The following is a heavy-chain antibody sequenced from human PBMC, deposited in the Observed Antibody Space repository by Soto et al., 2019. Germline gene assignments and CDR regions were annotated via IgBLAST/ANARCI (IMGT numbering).Heavy chain of an antibody. CDR2: ISGYNGNT. Sequence: QVQLVQSEAEVKKPGASVKVSCKAFGYTFTSYGVRWMRQAPGQGLEWMGWISGYNGNTNYAQKLQGRVTMTTDTSTSTAYMELRSLRSDDTAVYYCAREIRPVGRYYYGMDVWGQGTTVTVSS. CDR1: GYTFTSYG. J-gene: IGHJ6*02. CDR3: AREIRPVGRYYYGMDV. V-gene: IGHV1-18*01.